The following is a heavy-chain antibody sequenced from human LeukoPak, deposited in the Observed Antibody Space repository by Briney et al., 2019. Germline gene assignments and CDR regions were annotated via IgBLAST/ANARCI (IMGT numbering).Heavy chain of an antibody. CDR1: GFTFSSCS. V-gene: IGHV3-21*01. D-gene: IGHD1-26*01. CDR3: ARDGEVGVGRWFDP. CDR2: ITGSSSYI. J-gene: IGHJ5*02. Sequence: GGSLRLSCAASGFTFSSCSMNWVRQAPGKGLEWVSSITGSSSYISYADSVKGRFTFSRDNAKNSLSLQMNSLRAEDTAVYYCARDGEVGVGRWFDPWGQGTLVTVSS.